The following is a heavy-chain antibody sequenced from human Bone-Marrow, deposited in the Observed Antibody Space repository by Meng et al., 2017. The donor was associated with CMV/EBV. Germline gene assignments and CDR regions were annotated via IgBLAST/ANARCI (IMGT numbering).Heavy chain of an antibody. D-gene: IGHD5-24*01. CDR3: GSLRTRE. CDR2: ISSSGSTR. V-gene: IGHV3-11*01. CDR1: GFAFSDYY. J-gene: IGHJ4*02. Sequence: GGSLRLSCAASGFAFSDYYMNWIRQAPGKGLEWVSYISSSGSTRYYADSVKGRFTISRDNAKNSLYLQMNSLRAEDTAIYYCGSLRTREWGQGTRVTGSS.